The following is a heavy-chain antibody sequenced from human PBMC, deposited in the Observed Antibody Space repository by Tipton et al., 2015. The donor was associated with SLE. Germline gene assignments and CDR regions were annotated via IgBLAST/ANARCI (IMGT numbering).Heavy chain of an antibody. D-gene: IGHD1-1*01. CDR1: GYSFTSYW. CDR2: IDPSDSYT. J-gene: IGHJ3*02. CDR3: ARQEMNWNDEWVTFDI. V-gene: IGHV5-10-1*01. Sequence: VQLVQSGAEVKKPGESLRISCKGSGYSFTSYWISWVRQMPGKGLEWMGRIDPSDSYTNYSPSFQGHVTISADKSISTAYLQWSSLKASDTAMYYCARQEMNWNDEWVTFDIWGQGTMVTVSS.